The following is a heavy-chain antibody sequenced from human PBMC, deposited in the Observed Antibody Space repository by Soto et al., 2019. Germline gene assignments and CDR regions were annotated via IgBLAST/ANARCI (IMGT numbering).Heavy chain of an antibody. CDR1: GFTFSSYN. CDR2: ISNTGSYI. Sequence: EVQLVESGGGLVKPGGSLRLSCAASGFTFSSYNIHWVRQAPGKGLEWVSFISNTGSYIYYADSVKGRFTISRDNAKNSVGLQTHSLRAEDTAVHYCARPPSPVAAWYFDLWGRGTLVTVSS. V-gene: IGHV3-21*02. CDR3: ARPPSPVAAWYFDL. D-gene: IGHD6-19*01. J-gene: IGHJ2*01.